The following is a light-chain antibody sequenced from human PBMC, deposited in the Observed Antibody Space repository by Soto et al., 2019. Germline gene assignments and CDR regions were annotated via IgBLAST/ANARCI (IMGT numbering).Light chain of an antibody. J-gene: IGKJ5*01. CDR3: QQYGNSPIT. V-gene: IGKV3-20*01. CDR2: GTS. Sequence: DIVMTQSPLSLAVTPGEPASISCSSSQSLRHSDGYRYLGWYQQKPGQAPRLLIYGTSSRATGIPDRFSGSGSGTDFTLTISRLEPEDFAVYYCQQYGNSPITFGQGTRLEIK. CDR1: QSLRHSDGYRY.